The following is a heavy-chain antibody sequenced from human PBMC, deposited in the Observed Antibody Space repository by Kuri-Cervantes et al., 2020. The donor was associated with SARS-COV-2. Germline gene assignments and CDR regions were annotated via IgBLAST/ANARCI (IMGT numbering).Heavy chain of an antibody. CDR2: ISPNSGGT. CDR3: ARAGGISSGYYYRLDY. J-gene: IGHJ4*02. CDR1: GYTFTGYY. D-gene: IGHD3-22*01. V-gene: IGHV1-2*06. Sequence: ASVKVSCKASGYTFTGYYMHWVRQAPGQGLEWMGRISPNSGGTNYAQKFQGRVTMTRDTSISTAYMELSRLRSDDTAVCYCARAGGISSGYYYRLDYWGQGTLVTVSS.